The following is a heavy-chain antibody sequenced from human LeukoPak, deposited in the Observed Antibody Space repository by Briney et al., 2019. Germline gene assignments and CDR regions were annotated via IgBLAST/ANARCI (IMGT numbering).Heavy chain of an antibody. CDR3: ARGGQPLVDSGGLYYYYYGMDV. J-gene: IGHJ6*01. Sequence: PSETLSLTCAVYGGSISNYFWSWIRQPPGKGLEWVGYVYYNGNTNYNPSLKSRVTLSVDTSKNQFSLKLSSVTAADTAVYFCARGGQPLVDSGGLYYYYYGMDVWGQGTTVTVSS. CDR2: VYYNGNT. D-gene: IGHD6-13*01. V-gene: IGHV4-59*01. CDR1: GGSISNYF.